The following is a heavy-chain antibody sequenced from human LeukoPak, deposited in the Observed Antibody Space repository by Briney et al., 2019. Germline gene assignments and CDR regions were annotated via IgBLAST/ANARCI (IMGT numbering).Heavy chain of an antibody. CDR1: GFTFSSYA. J-gene: IGHJ5*02. CDR3: ARSYCSSTSCSGPWFDP. D-gene: IGHD2-2*01. V-gene: IGHV3-30*01. Sequence: PGRSLRLSCAASGFTFSSYAMHWVRQAPGKGLEWVAVISYDGSNKYYADSVKGRFTISRDNFKNTLYLQMNSLRAEDTAVYYCARSYCSSTSCSGPWFDPWGQGTLVTVSS. CDR2: ISYDGSNK.